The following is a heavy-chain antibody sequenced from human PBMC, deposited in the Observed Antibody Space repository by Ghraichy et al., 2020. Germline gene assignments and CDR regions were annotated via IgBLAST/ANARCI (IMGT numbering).Heavy chain of an antibody. J-gene: IGHJ6*02. D-gene: IGHD3-10*01. CDR2: MNPNSGNT. CDR1: GYTFTSYD. CDR3: ARSKSMVRKGDYYYYGMDV. Sequence: ASVKVSCKASGYTFTSYDINWVRQATGQGLEWMGWMNPNSGNTGYAQKFQGRVTMTRNTSISTAYMELSSLRSEDTAVYYCARSKSMVRKGDYYYYGMDVWGQGTTVTVSS. V-gene: IGHV1-8*01.